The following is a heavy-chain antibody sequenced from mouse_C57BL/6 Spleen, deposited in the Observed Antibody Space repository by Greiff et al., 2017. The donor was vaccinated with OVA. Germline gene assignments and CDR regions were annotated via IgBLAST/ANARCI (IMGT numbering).Heavy chain of an antibody. CDR2: IDPSDSYT. J-gene: IGHJ3*01. Sequence: QVQLQQPGAELVMPGASVKLSCKASGYTFTSYWMHWVKQRPGQGLEWIGEIDPSDSYTNYNQKFKGKSTLTVDQSSSTAYMQLRSLASEDSAVYYGGGTPYGSSFPWFAYWGQGTLVTVSA. CDR3: GGTPYGSSFPWFAY. V-gene: IGHV1-69*01. D-gene: IGHD1-1*01. CDR1: GYTFTSYW.